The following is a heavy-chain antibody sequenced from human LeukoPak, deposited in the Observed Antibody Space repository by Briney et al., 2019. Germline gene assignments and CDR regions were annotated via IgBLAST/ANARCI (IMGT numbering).Heavy chain of an antibody. CDR2: ISSSSSYI. V-gene: IGHV3-21*01. Sequence: GGSLRLSCAASGFTFSDYYMSWVRQAPGKGLEWVSSISSSSSYIYYADSVKGRFTISRDNAKNSLYLQMNSLRAEDTAVYYCARQGYSSSWYVFDYWGQGTLVTVSS. J-gene: IGHJ4*02. D-gene: IGHD6-13*01. CDR1: GFTFSDYY. CDR3: ARQGYSSSWYVFDY.